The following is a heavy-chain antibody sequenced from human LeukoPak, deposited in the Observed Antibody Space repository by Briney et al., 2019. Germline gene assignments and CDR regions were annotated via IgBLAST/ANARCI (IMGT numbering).Heavy chain of an antibody. J-gene: IGHJ4*02. V-gene: IGHV3-15*01. CDR3: TTDPGDYEIY. CDR1: GLSFTNAW. CDR2: INNKVDGGTV. D-gene: IGHD4-17*01. Sequence: GGSLRLSCVASGLSFTNAWMSCVRQAPGKGLEWVGRINNKVDGGTVDYAAPVKGRFTISRDDSKNTLFLHMNSLKTEDTAVYYCTTDPGDYEIYWGQGTLVTVSS.